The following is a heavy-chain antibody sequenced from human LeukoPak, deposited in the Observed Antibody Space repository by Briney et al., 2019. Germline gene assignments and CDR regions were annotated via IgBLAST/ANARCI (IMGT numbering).Heavy chain of an antibody. CDR2: IYYSGNT. CDR1: GGSISSYY. J-gene: IGHJ4*02. CDR3: ASKTTSDDAFDY. Sequence: SETLSLTCTVSGGSISSYYWSWIRQPPGKGLEWIGFIYYSGNTNYNPSLKSRVTILVDTSKNQFSLKLSSVTAADTAVYYCASKTTSDDAFDYWGQGTLVTVSS. V-gene: IGHV4-59*08. D-gene: IGHD2-2*01.